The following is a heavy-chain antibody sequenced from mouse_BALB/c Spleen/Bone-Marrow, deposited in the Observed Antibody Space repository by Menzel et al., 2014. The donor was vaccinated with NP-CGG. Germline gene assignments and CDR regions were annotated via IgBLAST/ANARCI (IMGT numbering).Heavy chain of an antibody. CDR3: AREAAYYGNYGAMDY. J-gene: IGHJ4*01. D-gene: IGHD2-10*01. CDR1: GYSFTGYN. V-gene: IGHV1S135*01. CDR2: IDPYIGGT. Sequence: QLQQSGPELGKPGASVKISCKASGYSFTGYNMYWVKQSHRKSLEWIGYIDPYIGGTSYNQKSKGKATLTVDKSSSTAYMHLNSLTSEDSAIYYCAREAAYYGNYGAMDYWGQGTSVTVSS.